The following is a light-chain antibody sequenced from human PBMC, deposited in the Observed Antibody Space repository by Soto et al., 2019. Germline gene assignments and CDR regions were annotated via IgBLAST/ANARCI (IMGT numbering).Light chain of an antibody. Sequence: QSALTQPASVSGSPGQSITISCTRTSSDVGGYNYVSWYQQHPGKAPKLMIYDVSTRPSGVSNRFSGSKSGNTASLTISGLQAEDEADYYCSSYTSSSTVVFGGGTQLTVL. CDR2: DVS. CDR1: SSDVGGYNY. J-gene: IGLJ2*01. CDR3: SSYTSSSTVV. V-gene: IGLV2-14*01.